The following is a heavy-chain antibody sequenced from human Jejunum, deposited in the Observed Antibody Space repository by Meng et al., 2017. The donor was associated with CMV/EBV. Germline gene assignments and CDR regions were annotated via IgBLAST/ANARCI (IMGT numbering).Heavy chain of an antibody. D-gene: IGHD4-17*01. CDR2: IDYSGKT. CDR3: ARDRDVNYGLFDY. CDR1: GDSFSRSTNF. V-gene: IGHV4-39*07. Sequence: GDSFSRSTNFWGWIRQSPGQLPGWIGSIDYSGKTSYNLSLKSRVTISLDTSQNQFSLRLNSVTAADTAVYYCARDRDVNYGLFDYWSQGTLVTVSS. J-gene: IGHJ4*02.